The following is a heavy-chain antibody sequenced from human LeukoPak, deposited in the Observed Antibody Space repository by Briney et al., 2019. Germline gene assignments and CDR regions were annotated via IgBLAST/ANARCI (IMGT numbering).Heavy chain of an antibody. Sequence: PGGSLRLSCEASGFTFSRFGMNWVRQTPGKRLEWVAFIQYDESLKCYLGSVKGRFATSRDNSKNTVYLQMNSLRVEDTAVYYCAKDQGVVGSYDAWGQGTLVTVSA. CDR2: IQYDESLK. V-gene: IGHV3-30*02. J-gene: IGHJ5*02. D-gene: IGHD3-10*01. CDR3: AKDQGVVGSYDA. CDR1: GFTFSRFG.